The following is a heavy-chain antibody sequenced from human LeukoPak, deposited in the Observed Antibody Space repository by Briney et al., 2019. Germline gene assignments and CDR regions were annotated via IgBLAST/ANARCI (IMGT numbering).Heavy chain of an antibody. Sequence: GGSLRLSCAASGFTFSSYAMSWVRQPPGKGLEWVSVIGGSGDNRYYADSVKGRFTISRDNSKNTLYLQMNSLRVEDTAVYYCASPNPIGDLSWLDYWGQGALVTVSS. V-gene: IGHV3-23*01. J-gene: IGHJ4*02. CDR3: ASPNPIGDLSWLDY. CDR1: GFTFSSYA. D-gene: IGHD3-10*01. CDR2: IGGSGDNR.